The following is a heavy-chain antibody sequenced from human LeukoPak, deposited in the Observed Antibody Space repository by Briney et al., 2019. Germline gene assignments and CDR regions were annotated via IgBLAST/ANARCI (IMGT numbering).Heavy chain of an antibody. CDR3: ARGIAVAGNAPSFDY. D-gene: IGHD6-19*01. V-gene: IGHV4-59*01. Sequence: SETLSLTCTVSGGSISSYYWSWIRQPPGKGLEWIGYIYYGGSTNYNPSLKSRVTISVDTSKNQFSLKLSSVTAADTAVYYCARGIAVAGNAPSFDYWGQGTLVTVSS. J-gene: IGHJ4*02. CDR2: IYYGGST. CDR1: GGSISSYY.